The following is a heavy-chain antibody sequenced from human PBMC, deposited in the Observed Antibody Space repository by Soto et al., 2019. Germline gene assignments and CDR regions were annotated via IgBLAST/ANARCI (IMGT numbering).Heavy chain of an antibody. Sequence: GGSLRLSCAASGFTFSSYAMHWVRQAPGKGLEWVAVISYDGSNKYYADSVKGRFTISRDNSKNTLYLQMNSLRAEDTAVYYCARDYSNPYYFDYWGQGTPVTVSS. CDR1: GFTFSSYA. J-gene: IGHJ4*01. CDR3: ARDYSNPYYFDY. D-gene: IGHD4-4*01. CDR2: ISYDGSNK. V-gene: IGHV3-30-3*02.